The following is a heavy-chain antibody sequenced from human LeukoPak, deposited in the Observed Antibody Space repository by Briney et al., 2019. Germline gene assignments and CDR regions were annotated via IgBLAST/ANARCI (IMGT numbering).Heavy chain of an antibody. CDR1: GGTFSSYA. Sequence: SVKVSCKASGGTFSSYAVSWVRQAPGQGLEWMGGIIPIFGTANYAQKFQGRVTITMDESTSTAYMELSSLRSEDTAVYYCARVVVAGTSQDDYWGQGTLVTVSS. D-gene: IGHD6-19*01. J-gene: IGHJ4*02. CDR3: ARVVVAGTSQDDY. V-gene: IGHV1-69*05. CDR2: IIPIFGTA.